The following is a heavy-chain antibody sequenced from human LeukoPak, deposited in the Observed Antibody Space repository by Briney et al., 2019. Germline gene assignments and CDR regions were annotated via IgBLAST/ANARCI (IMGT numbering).Heavy chain of an antibody. V-gene: IGHV4-34*01. Sequence: SETLSLTCAVYGGSFSGYYWSWIRQPPGKGLEWIGEINHSGSTNYNPSLKSRVTISVDTSKNQFSLKLSPVTAADTAVYYCARGGYCSSTSCYLVYWGQGTLVTVSS. CDR1: GGSFSGYY. D-gene: IGHD2-2*01. J-gene: IGHJ4*02. CDR2: INHSGST. CDR3: ARGGYCSSTSCYLVY.